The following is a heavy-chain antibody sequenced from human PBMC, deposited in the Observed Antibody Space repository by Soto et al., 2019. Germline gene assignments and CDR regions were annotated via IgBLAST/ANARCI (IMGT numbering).Heavy chain of an antibody. CDR2: IYPQDSDT. CDR1: GYSFHTTW. V-gene: IGHV5-51*01. J-gene: IGHJ4*02. D-gene: IGHD1-1*01. CDR3: ARQRAWNDAFVC. Sequence: GESLKISRQGSGYSFHTTWIGRVRQMPGKGLEWMGVIYPQDSDTRYSPSFEGQVTFSADTYLSTDYLQWNSLKASDTATYYCARQRAWNDAFVCWGQGPLVTFPS.